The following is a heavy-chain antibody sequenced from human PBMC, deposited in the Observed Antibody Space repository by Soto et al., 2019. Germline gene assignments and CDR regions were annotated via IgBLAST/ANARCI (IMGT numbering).Heavy chain of an antibody. Sequence: PVGSLRLSCAASGFTFSGSSVHWVRQASGKGLEWVGRIRNKVHSYATAYAASVRGRFTISRDDSKNTTFLQMKSLNTEDTAVYYCISHSPEDMKRTWGQGTLVTVSS. J-gene: IGHJ4*02. D-gene: IGHD2-15*01. CDR2: IRNKVHSYAT. CDR3: ISHSPEDMKRT. CDR1: GFTFSGSS. V-gene: IGHV3-73*01.